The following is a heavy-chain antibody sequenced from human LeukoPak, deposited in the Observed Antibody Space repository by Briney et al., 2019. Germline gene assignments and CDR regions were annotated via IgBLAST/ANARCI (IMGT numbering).Heavy chain of an antibody. CDR1: GFTFSNYA. Sequence: GGSLRLSCAASGFTFSNYAMHWVRQAPGKGLEWLAVITSDGINQHYADSVRGRLTISRDNSIKTLFLQMNSLGTDDTAVYYCARDGPYFGDYPYYFDYWGQGTLVTVSS. D-gene: IGHD4-17*01. CDR2: ITSDGINQ. V-gene: IGHV3-30*04. CDR3: ARDGPYFGDYPYYFDY. J-gene: IGHJ4*02.